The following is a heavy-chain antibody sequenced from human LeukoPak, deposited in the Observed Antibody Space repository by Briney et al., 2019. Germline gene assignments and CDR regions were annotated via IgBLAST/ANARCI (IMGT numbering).Heavy chain of an antibody. CDR2: IDTAGSGT. CDR1: GFTFSSYW. CDR3: ARDSSSSWSYYYYYMDV. Sequence: GGSLRLSCAASGFTFSSYWMHWVRQAPGKGLVWVSRIDTAGSGTTYADSVKGRFTISRDNAKNSLYLQMNSLRAEDTAVYYCARDSSSSWSYYYYYMDVWGKGTTVTVSS. D-gene: IGHD6-6*01. J-gene: IGHJ6*03. V-gene: IGHV3-74*01.